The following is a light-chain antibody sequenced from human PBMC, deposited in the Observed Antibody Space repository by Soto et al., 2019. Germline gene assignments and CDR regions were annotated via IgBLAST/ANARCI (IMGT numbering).Light chain of an antibody. Sequence: SYELTQPPSVSVAPGQTARITCGGKNIGSKSVHWYQQKPGQAPVLVVYDDSDRPSGIPERFSGSNSGNTATLTISRVEAGDEADYYCQVWDSSSEHVVFGGGTKLTV. V-gene: IGLV3-21*02. CDR1: NIGSKS. J-gene: IGLJ2*01. CDR2: DDS. CDR3: QVWDSSSEHVV.